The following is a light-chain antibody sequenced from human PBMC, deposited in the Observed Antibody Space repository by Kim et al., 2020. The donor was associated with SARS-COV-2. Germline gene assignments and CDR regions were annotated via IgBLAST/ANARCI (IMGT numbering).Light chain of an antibody. V-gene: IGKV3-15*01. CDR1: QSVTSN. CDR3: QQYNNWPPVT. Sequence: PGERATPACRASQSVTSNLAWYQQKPGQPPRLLIYGASTRGTNVPARFSGSGSGTEFTLTISSLQSEDFAIYYCQQYNNWPPVTFGGGTKVDIK. J-gene: IGKJ4*01. CDR2: GAS.